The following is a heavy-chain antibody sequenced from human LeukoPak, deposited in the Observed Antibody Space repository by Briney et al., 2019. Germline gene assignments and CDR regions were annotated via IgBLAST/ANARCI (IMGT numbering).Heavy chain of an antibody. CDR3: ARDFKYCTRGVCYTAVADY. V-gene: IGHV3-20*04. D-gene: IGHD2-8*02. CDR2: INWDASST. CDR1: GFMFPDYG. Sequence: GGSLRLSCAASGFMFPDYGMNWVRQVPGKGLEWVSGINWDASSTNHADSVKGRFTISRDNAKNSLYLQMNTLRAEDTALYYCARDFKYCTRGVCYTAVADYWGQGTLVTVSS. J-gene: IGHJ4*02.